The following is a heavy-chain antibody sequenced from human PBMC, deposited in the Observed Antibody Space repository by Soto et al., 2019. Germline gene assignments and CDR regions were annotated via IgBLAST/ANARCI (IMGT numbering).Heavy chain of an antibody. CDR2: ITASNGNT. J-gene: IGHJ2*01. CDR3: ARTYSYGSFWYFDL. V-gene: IGHV1-18*04. D-gene: IGHD5-18*01. CDR1: GFTFPGFG. Sequence: QFQLVQSGADVKKPGASVKVSCKASGFTFPGFGITWVRQAPGPGLAWMGWITASNGNTNYAQHLQGRVTMTTDTSTSTAYMELWRLRSDDTAVYYCARTYSYGSFWYFDLWGRGTLVTVSS.